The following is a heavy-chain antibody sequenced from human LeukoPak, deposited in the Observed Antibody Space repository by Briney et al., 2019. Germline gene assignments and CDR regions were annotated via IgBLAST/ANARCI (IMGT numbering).Heavy chain of an antibody. D-gene: IGHD2/OR15-2a*01. J-gene: IGHJ3*02. CDR3: ARFSPFRAFDI. CDR2: IYPGDSDT. Sequence: GGSLRLSCAASGYSFTSYWIGWVRQMPGKGLEWMGIIYPGDSDTRYNPSFQGQVTISADKSISTAYLQWSSLKASDTAMYYCARFSPFRAFDIWGQGTMVTVSS. CDR1: GYSFTSYW. V-gene: IGHV5-51*01.